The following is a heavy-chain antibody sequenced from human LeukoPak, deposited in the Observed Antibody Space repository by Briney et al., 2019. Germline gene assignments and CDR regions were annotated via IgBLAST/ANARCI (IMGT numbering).Heavy chain of an antibody. CDR2: IYYSGTT. V-gene: IGHV4-59*01. Sequence: RPSETLSLTCTVSGASINTYCWSWIRQPSGKGLEWIGYIYYSGTTSYNPSLKTRVTISIDTSKNQFSLKLSSVTAADTAVYYCARVLRPMASQYYFDYWGQGTLVTVSS. CDR3: ARVLRPMASQYYFDY. J-gene: IGHJ4*02. D-gene: IGHD3-10*01. CDR1: GASINTYC.